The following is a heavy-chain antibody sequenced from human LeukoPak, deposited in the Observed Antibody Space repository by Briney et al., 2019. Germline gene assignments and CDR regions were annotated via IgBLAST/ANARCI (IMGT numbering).Heavy chain of an antibody. CDR1: GFTFNNYW. Sequence: GGSLRLSCAASGFTFNNYWMHWVRQAPGKGLVWVSRINSGGSSTIYADSVKGRFTISRDNAKNTLYLQMNSLRAEDTALYYCARDLGGTADYWGQGTLVTVPS. D-gene: IGHD3-10*01. V-gene: IGHV3-74*01. CDR2: INSGGSST. J-gene: IGHJ4*02. CDR3: ARDLGGTADY.